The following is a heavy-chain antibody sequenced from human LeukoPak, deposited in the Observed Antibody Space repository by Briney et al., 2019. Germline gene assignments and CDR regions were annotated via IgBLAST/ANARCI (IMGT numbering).Heavy chain of an antibody. V-gene: IGHV1-46*01. CDR1: GYTFTSYY. CDR2: INPSGGST. Sequence: ASVKVSCKASGYTFTSYYMHWVRQAPGQGLEWMGIINPSGGSTSYAQKFQGRVTMTRDVSTSTVYMELSSLRSEDMAVYYCAREGYCSGGSCYAPGGAFDIWGQGTMVTVSS. D-gene: IGHD2-15*01. CDR3: AREGYCSGGSCYAPGGAFDI. J-gene: IGHJ3*02.